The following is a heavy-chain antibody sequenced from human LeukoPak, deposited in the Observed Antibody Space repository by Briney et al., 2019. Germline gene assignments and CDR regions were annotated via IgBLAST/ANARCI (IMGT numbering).Heavy chain of an antibody. D-gene: IGHD7-27*01. CDR2: ISAYNGNT. J-gene: IGHJ6*03. V-gene: IGHV1-18*01. CDR3: ALGTGGYYYYYMDV. CDR1: GYTFTSYG. Sequence: ASVKVSCKASGYTFTSYGISWVRQAPGQGLEWMGWISAYNGNTNYAQKLQGRVTMTTDTSTSTAYMELRSLRSDDTAVYYCALGTGGYYYYYMDVWGKGTTVTVSS.